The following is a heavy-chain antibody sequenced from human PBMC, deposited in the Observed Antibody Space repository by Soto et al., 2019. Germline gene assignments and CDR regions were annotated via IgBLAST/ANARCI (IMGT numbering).Heavy chain of an antibody. V-gene: IGHV4-34*01. Sequence: SETLSLTCAVYGGSFSGYYWSWIRQPPGKGLEWIGEINHSGSTNYNPSLKSRVTISVDTSKNQFSLKLSSVTAADTAVYYCARVPFYYDFWSGPYYFDYWGQGTLVTVSS. D-gene: IGHD3-3*01. CDR1: GGSFSGYY. J-gene: IGHJ4*02. CDR3: ARVPFYYDFWSGPYYFDY. CDR2: INHSGST.